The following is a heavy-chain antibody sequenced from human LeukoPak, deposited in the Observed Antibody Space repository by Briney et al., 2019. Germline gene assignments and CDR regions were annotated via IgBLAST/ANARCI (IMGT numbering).Heavy chain of an antibody. Sequence: ASVKVSCKASGYTFTGYYMHWVRQAPGQRLEWMGWINPNSGGTNYAQKFQGWVTMTRDTSISTAYMELSRLRSDDTAVYYCARGVRLGTPGLFWFDPWGQGTLVTVSS. CDR3: ARGVRLGTPGLFWFDP. CDR1: GYTFTGYY. J-gene: IGHJ5*02. D-gene: IGHD2-15*01. CDR2: INPNSGGT. V-gene: IGHV1-2*04.